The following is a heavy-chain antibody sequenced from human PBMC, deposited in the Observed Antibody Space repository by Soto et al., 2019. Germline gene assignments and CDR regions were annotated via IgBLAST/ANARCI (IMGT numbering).Heavy chain of an antibody. D-gene: IGHD2-2*01. CDR2: IYYSGST. Sequence: QVQLQESGPGLVKPSQTLSLTCTVSGGSISSGGYYWSWIRQHPGKGLEWIGYIYYSGSTYYNPSXXXRXAISVDTSKNQFSLKLSSVTAADTAVYYCARGRTSSPTPGDYWGQGTLVTVSS. J-gene: IGHJ4*02. V-gene: IGHV4-31*03. CDR1: GGSISSGGYY. CDR3: ARGRTSSPTPGDY.